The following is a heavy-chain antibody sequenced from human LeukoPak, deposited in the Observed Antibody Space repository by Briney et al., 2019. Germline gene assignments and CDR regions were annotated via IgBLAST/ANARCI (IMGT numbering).Heavy chain of an antibody. CDR3: ARDVVGYSSSSNYYYYFMDV. D-gene: IGHD6-13*01. J-gene: IGHJ6*03. V-gene: IGHV1-2*02. Sequence: ASVKVSCKASGYTFTGYYMHWVRHAHGQGIEWMGWINPNSGGTNYAQKFQGRVTMTRDTSISTAYMELSRLRSDDTAVYYCARDVVGYSSSSNYYYYFMDVWGKGPTVSVSS. CDR2: INPNSGGT. CDR1: GYTFTGYY.